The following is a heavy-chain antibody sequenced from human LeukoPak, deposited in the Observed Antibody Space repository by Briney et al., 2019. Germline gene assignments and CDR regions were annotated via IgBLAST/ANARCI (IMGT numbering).Heavy chain of an antibody. V-gene: IGHV4-59*12. D-gene: IGHD4-17*01. CDR3: AREGGYGDYIHASDV. CDR1: GGSISGYY. CDR2: IYYSGST. Sequence: PSETLSLTCIVSGGSISGYYWSWIRQPPGKGLEWIGSIYYSGSTDYNPSLKSRVIISVDTSKNQFSLKLTSMTAADTAIYYCAREGGYGDYIHASDVWGQGTMVTVSS. J-gene: IGHJ3*01.